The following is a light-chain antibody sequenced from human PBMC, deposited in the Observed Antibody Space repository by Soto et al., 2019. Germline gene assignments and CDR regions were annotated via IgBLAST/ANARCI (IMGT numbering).Light chain of an antibody. CDR1: SSNIGRKT. J-gene: IGLJ1*01. Sequence: QSVLSQPPSASGTPGQTVTISCSGSSSNIGRKTVSWYQHLPGAAPKLLIYSNNQRPSGVPDRFSGSKSGTSASLAISGLQSEDEADYYCAAWDDSLNGYVFGTGTKLTVL. V-gene: IGLV1-44*01. CDR2: SNN. CDR3: AAWDDSLNGYV.